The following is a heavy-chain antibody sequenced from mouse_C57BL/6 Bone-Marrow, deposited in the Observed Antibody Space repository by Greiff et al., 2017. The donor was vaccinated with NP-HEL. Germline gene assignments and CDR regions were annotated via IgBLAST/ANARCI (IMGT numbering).Heavy chain of an antibody. CDR2: ISSGGSYT. D-gene: IGHD2-12*01. J-gene: IGHJ3*01. CDR3: ARRRTYYRGFAY. CDR1: GFTFSSYG. V-gene: IGHV5-6*01. Sequence: VQLKESGGDLVKPGGSLKLSCAASGFTFSSYGMSWVRQTPDKRLEWVATISSGGSYTYYPDSVKGRFTISRDNAKNTLYLQMSSLKSEDTAMYYCARRRTYYRGFAYWGQGTLVTVSA.